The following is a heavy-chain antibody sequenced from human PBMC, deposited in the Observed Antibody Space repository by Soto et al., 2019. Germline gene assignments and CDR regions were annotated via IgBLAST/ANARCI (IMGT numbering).Heavy chain of an antibody. J-gene: IGHJ6*02. D-gene: IGHD3-10*01. V-gene: IGHV1-18*01. CDR2: IRAYNGDT. CDR3: ARAGAAPYYYYGLDV. Sequence: GSVKVSCKTSGYTFTAYDIYWVRQAPGQGLEWMGWIRAYNGDTNYAQKFQTRVTMTTDKSTDTAYMDLRSLTSDDTAIYYCARAGAAPYYYYGLDVWGQGTTVTVS. CDR1: GYTFTAYD.